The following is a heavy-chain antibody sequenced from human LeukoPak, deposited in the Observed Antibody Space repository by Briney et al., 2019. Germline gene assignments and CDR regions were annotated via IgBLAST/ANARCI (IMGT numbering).Heavy chain of an antibody. D-gene: IGHD4-17*01. Sequence: AGGSLRLSCAASGFTFSDHYLDWVRQAPGKGLEWVGRSRSKTNRYTTQYAASVKGRFTISRDDSKNSLYLQMNSLRAEDTAVYYCAVATVTTNPWGQGTLVTVSS. V-gene: IGHV3-72*01. CDR1: GFTFSDHY. J-gene: IGHJ5*02. CDR2: SRSKTNRYTT. CDR3: AVATVTTNP.